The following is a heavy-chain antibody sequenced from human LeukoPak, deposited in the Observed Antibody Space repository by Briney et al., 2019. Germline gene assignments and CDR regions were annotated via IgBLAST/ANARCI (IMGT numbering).Heavy chain of an antibody. CDR1: GGSISSGGYY. J-gene: IGHJ3*02. CDR2: IYYSGST. D-gene: IGHD3-10*01. Sequence: SETLSLTCTVSGGSISSGGYYWSWIRQHPGKGLEWIGYIYYSGSTYYNPSLKSRVTISVDTSKNQFSLKLSSVTAADTAVCYCARRSTGFGELSAFDIWGQGTMVTVSS. CDR3: ARRSTGFGELSAFDI. V-gene: IGHV4-31*03.